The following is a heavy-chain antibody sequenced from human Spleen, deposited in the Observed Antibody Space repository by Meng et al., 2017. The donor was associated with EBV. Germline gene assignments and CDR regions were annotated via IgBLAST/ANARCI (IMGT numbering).Heavy chain of an antibody. D-gene: IGHD5-18*01. J-gene: IGHJ4*02. CDR3: ARRRSSHGYLFDY. V-gene: IGHV2-5*01. Sequence: QLTLMGSGPTLVRTTQTVTLTCTFSGFSISRYGAGVAWIRQPPGKALEWLALIYWHDEKRYSPSLQSRLTITKDTSSDQVVLTMTNMAPEDTATYFGARRRSSHGYLFDYWGQGVLVTVSS. CDR2: IYWHDEK. CDR1: GFSISRYGAG.